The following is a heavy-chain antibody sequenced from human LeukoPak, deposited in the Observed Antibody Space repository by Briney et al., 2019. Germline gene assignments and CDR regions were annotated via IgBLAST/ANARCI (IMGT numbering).Heavy chain of an antibody. D-gene: IGHD4-4*01. CDR1: GYTFTGYY. J-gene: IGHJ4*02. CDR3: ARDPKESNYPTGDY. Sequence: ASVKVSCKASGYTFTGYYMHWVRQAPGQGLEWMGWINPNSGGTNYAQKFQGRVTMTRDTSISTAYMELSRLRSDDTAVYHCARDPKESNYPTGDYWGQGTLVTVSS. CDR2: INPNSGGT. V-gene: IGHV1-2*02.